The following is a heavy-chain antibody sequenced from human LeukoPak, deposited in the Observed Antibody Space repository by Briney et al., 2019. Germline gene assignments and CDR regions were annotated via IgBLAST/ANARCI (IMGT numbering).Heavy chain of an antibody. CDR3: SKFRSCINDVYDGAFDY. CDR2: ISGSGGST. CDR1: GFIFSGDA. D-gene: IGHD2-8*01. Sequence: PGGSLRLSCAASGFIFSGDAMSWVRQAPGKGLEWVSTISGSGGSTHYADSVKGRFTISRDNSKNTVYLQMNSLRAEDTAVYYCSKFRSCINDVYDGAFDYWGQGTLVTVSS. V-gene: IGHV3-23*01. J-gene: IGHJ4*02.